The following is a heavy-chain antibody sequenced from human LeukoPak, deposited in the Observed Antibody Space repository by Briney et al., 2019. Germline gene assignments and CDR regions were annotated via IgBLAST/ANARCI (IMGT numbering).Heavy chain of an antibody. J-gene: IGHJ1*01. Sequence: GGSLRLSCAASGLTFSSAWVYWVRQAPGKGLEWVGRIKSKTDGGTAEYAAPVQGRFTISRDDSKNMLYLQMNSLKAEDTAVYYCNTEVDWGRGTLVAVSS. V-gene: IGHV3-15*01. CDR1: GLTFSSAW. CDR3: NTEVD. CDR2: IKSKTDGGTA.